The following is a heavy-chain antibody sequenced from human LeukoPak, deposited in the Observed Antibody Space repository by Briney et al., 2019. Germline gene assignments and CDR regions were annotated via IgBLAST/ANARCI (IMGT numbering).Heavy chain of an antibody. D-gene: IGHD6-19*01. CDR3: ARVGKQWLVLRGWFDP. Sequence: SETLSLTCTVSGYSISSGYYWGWIRQPPGKGLEWVGSIYHSGSTYYNPSLKSRVTISVDTSKNQFSLKLSSVTAADTAVYYCARVGKQWLVLRGWFDPWGQGTLVTVSS. J-gene: IGHJ5*02. CDR1: GYSISSGYY. CDR2: IYHSGST. V-gene: IGHV4-38-2*02.